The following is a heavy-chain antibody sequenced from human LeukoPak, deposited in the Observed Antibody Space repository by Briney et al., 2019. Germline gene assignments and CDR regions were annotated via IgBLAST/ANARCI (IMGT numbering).Heavy chain of an antibody. CDR2: IIPIFGTA. D-gene: IGHD5-24*01. CDR1: GGTFSSYA. CDR3: ASLGDGFTTTDY. Sequence: SVKVSCKASGGTFSSYAISWVRQAPGQGLEWMGGIIPIFGTANYAQKFQGRVTITTDESTSTAYMEQSSLRSEDTAVYYCASLGDGFTTTDYWGQGTLVTVSS. V-gene: IGHV1-69*05. J-gene: IGHJ4*02.